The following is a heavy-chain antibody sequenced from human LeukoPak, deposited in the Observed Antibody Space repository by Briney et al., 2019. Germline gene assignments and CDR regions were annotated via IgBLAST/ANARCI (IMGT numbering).Heavy chain of an antibody. CDR3: AKARLRFLESLSDNWFDP. V-gene: IGHV3-64*01. Sequence: GSLRLSCAASGFTFSTYAMHWVRQAPGKGLEYVSAISSNGGRTYYSTSVKGRFSISRDNSKNTLYLHMGSLRAEDMAVYYCAKARLRFLESLSDNWFDPWGQGTLVTVSS. CDR1: GFTFSTYA. CDR2: ISSNGGRT. J-gene: IGHJ5*02. D-gene: IGHD3-3*01.